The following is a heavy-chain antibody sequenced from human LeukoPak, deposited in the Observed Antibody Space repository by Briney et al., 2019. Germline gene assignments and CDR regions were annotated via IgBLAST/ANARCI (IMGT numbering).Heavy chain of an antibody. CDR2: INPNSGGT. CDR1: GYTFTGYY. D-gene: IGHD6-19*01. CDR3: ARDRRIAVAGTGMDY. J-gene: IGHJ4*02. V-gene: IGHV1-2*02. Sequence: GASVKVSCKASGYTFTGYYMHWVRQAPGQGLEWMGWINPNSGGTNYAQKFQGRVTMTRDTSISTAYMELSRLRSDDTAVYYRARDRRIAVAGTGMDYWGQGTLVTVSS.